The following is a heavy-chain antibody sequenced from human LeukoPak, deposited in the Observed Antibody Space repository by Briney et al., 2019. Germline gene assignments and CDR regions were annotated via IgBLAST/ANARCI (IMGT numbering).Heavy chain of an antibody. D-gene: IGHD3-10*01. Sequence: GESLKISCQGSGYSFTSNWIGWVRPTPGKGLEWMGIIYPGDSDSRYSPSFQGQVTISADKSITTAYLQWSSLKASDTAMYYCARQTRLSMVRGVITSWTWFDPWGQGTLVTVSS. V-gene: IGHV5-51*01. CDR3: ARQTRLSMVRGVITSWTWFDP. CDR1: GYSFTSNW. J-gene: IGHJ5*02. CDR2: IYPGDSDS.